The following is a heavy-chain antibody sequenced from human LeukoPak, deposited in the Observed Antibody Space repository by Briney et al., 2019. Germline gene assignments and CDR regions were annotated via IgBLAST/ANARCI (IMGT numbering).Heavy chain of an antibody. CDR1: GFAFSSHS. CDR3: ARDHYYDSSGYYQYYYYMDV. Sequence: GGSLRLSCAASGFAFSSHSMNWVRQAPGKGLEWVSYISSSSSTIYYADSVKGRFTISRDNAKNSLYLQMNSLRAEDTAVYYCARDHYYDSSGYYQYYYYMDVWGKGTTVTVSS. J-gene: IGHJ6*03. V-gene: IGHV3-48*04. CDR2: ISSSSSTI. D-gene: IGHD3-22*01.